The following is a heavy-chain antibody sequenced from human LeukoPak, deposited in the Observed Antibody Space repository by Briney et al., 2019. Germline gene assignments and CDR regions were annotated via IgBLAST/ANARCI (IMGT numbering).Heavy chain of an antibody. D-gene: IGHD2-2*01. CDR1: GFTFSDYY. CDR2: ITSSGGSM. J-gene: IGHJ1*01. Sequence: GGSLRLSXAASGFTFSDYYMTWVRQAPGKGLEWVSYITSSGGSMYYADSVKGRFTISRDNAKNSLYLQMNSLRAEDTAVYYCARDGYCTSASCYLPEYFQHWGQGTLVTVSS. V-gene: IGHV3-11*04. CDR3: ARDGYCTSASCYLPEYFQH.